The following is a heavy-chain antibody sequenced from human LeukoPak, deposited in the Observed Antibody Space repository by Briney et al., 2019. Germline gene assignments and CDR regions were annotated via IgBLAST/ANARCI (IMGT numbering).Heavy chain of an antibody. J-gene: IGHJ3*02. D-gene: IGHD3-22*01. V-gene: IGHV1-2*02. CDR1: GYTFTGYY. CDR3: ARDPTEISRSYYYDSSSLGAFDI. CDR2: INPNSGGT. Sequence: ASVKVSCKPSGYTFTGYYMHWVRQAPGQGLEWMGWINPNSGGTSCAQKFQGRVTMTRDTSISTAYKELSRLRSDDTAVYYCARDPTEISRSYYYDSSSLGAFDIWGQGTMVTVSS.